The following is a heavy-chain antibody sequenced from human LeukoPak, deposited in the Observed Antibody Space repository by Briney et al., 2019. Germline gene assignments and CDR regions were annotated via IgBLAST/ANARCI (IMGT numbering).Heavy chain of an antibody. Sequence: GESLKISCKGSGYSFTSYWIGGVRQMPGKGLEWMGIIYPGDSDTRYSPSFQGQVTISADKSISTAYLQWSSLKASDTAMYYCARLPDYYDSSGYTNWFDPWGQGTLVTVSS. D-gene: IGHD3-22*01. CDR1: GYSFTSYW. J-gene: IGHJ5*02. V-gene: IGHV5-51*01. CDR3: ARLPDYYDSSGYTNWFDP. CDR2: IYPGDSDT.